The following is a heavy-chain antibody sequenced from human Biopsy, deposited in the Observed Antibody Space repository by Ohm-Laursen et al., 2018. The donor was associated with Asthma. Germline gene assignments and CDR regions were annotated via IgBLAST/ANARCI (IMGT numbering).Heavy chain of an antibody. CDR1: GYTFIGCH. J-gene: IGHJ5*02. CDR2: INPNSGGT. CDR3: ARGQKSAGDRWFDP. Sequence: ASVKVSCNASGYTFIGCHIHWMRQAPGQGLEWMGRINPNSGGTNYAQKFQGRVTMTRDTSINTAYMEVSRLRSDDTAVCYCARGQKSAGDRWFDPWGQGTLVTVSS. D-gene: IGHD6-13*01. V-gene: IGHV1-2*06.